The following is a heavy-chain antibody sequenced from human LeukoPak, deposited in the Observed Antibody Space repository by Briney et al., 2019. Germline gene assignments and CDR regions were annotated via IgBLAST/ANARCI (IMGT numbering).Heavy chain of an antibody. CDR1: GDSVSSNSAT. CDR2: TYYRSKWHN. CDR3: AREGRGQWLVRGYYYYGMDV. J-gene: IGHJ6*02. V-gene: IGHV6-1*01. Sequence: SQTLSLTCAISGDSVSSNSATWNWIRQSPSRGLEWLGRTYYRSKWHNNYAVSVKSRITINPDTSKNQFSLQLNSVTPEDTAVYYCAREGRGQWLVRGYYYYGMDVWGQGTTVTVSS. D-gene: IGHD6-19*01.